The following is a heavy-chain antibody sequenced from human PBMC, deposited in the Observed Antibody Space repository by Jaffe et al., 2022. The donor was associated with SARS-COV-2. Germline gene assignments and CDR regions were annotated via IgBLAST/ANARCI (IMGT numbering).Heavy chain of an antibody. D-gene: IGHD6-13*01. V-gene: IGHV3-30*04. CDR3: ARGSGAAAVTSPLTFDP. J-gene: IGHJ5*02. CDR2: ISYDGSNK. CDR1: GFTFSSYA. Sequence: QVQLVESGGGVVQPGRSLRLSCAASGFTFSSYAMHWVRQAPGKGLEWVAVISYDGSNKYYADSVKGRFTISRDNSKNTLYLQMNSLRAEDTAVYYCARGSGAAAVTSPLTFDPWGQGTLVTVSS.